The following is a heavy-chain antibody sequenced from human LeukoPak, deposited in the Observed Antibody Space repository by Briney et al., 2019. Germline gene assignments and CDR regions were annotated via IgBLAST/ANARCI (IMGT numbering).Heavy chain of an antibody. V-gene: IGHV4-38-2*01. CDR2: IYHSGST. CDR1: GYSISSGYY. J-gene: IGHJ4*02. CDR3: ARLSLGSGGFYFDY. D-gene: IGHD3-10*01. Sequence: SETLSLTRAVSGYSISSGYYWGWIRQPPGKGLEWIGSIYHSGSTYYNPSLKSRVTISVDTSKNQFSLKLSSVTAADTAVYYCARLSLGSGGFYFDYWGQGTLVTVSS.